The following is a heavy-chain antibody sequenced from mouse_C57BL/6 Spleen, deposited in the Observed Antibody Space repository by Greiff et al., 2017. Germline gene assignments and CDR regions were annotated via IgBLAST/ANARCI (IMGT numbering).Heavy chain of an antibody. Sequence: EVQVVESGGGLVKPGGSLKLSCAASGFTFSSYAMSWVRQTPEKRLEWVATISDGGSYTYYPDNVKGRFTISRDNAKNNLYLQMSHLKSEDTAMYYCARVGYYGSSGYWYFDVWGTGTTVTVSS. CDR1: GFTFSSYA. D-gene: IGHD1-1*01. V-gene: IGHV5-4*01. CDR2: ISDGGSYT. CDR3: ARVGYYGSSGYWYFDV. J-gene: IGHJ1*03.